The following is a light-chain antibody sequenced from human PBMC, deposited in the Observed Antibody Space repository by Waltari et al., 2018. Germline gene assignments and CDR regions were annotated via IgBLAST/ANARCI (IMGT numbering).Light chain of an antibody. Sequence: QSALTQPASVSGSPGQSITISCTGTSSDIGGYNYVSWYQQHPGKAPKVMIYDVIKRPSGVSNLFSASKSGNTASLTISGLQADDEADYYCTSYESGGTWVFGGGTKVTV. CDR1: SSDIGGYNY. CDR2: DVI. J-gene: IGLJ3*02. V-gene: IGLV2-14*03. CDR3: TSYESGGTWV.